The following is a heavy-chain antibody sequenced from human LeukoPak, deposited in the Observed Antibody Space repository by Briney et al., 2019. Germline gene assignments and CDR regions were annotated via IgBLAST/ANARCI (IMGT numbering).Heavy chain of an antibody. CDR2: ISGSGGNT. CDR3: AKHYGSGTYYNYSTY. CDR1: GFSFSSYA. V-gene: IGHV3-23*01. D-gene: IGHD3-10*01. J-gene: IGHJ4*02. Sequence: GGSLRLSCEASGFSFSSYALSWVRQAPGRGLEWDSAISGSGGNTYYADFVKGRFTISRDNSQNTLFLQMSSLRADDTATYYCAKHYGSGTYYNYSTYCGRGTLVSVSS.